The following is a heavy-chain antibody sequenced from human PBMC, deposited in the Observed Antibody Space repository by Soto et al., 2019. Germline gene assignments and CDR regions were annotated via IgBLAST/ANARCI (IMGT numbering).Heavy chain of an antibody. CDR3: ARGGYSYQLINHADY. CDR1: GGTFSSYA. J-gene: IGHJ4*02. CDR2: IIPIFGTA. Sequence: QVQLVQSGAEVKKPGSSVKVSCKASGGTFSSYAISWVRQAPGQGLEWMGGIIPIFGTANYAQKFQGRVTIAGDRSMXTAYMELSSLRSEDTAVYYCARGGYSYQLINHADYWGQGTLVTVSS. D-gene: IGHD5-18*01. V-gene: IGHV1-69*14.